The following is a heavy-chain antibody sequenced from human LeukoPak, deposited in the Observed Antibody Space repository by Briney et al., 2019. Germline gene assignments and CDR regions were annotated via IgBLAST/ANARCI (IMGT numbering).Heavy chain of an antibody. J-gene: IGHJ1*01. D-gene: IGHD1-26*01. CDR3: ARYDSGSYSEYFQH. CDR2: IYHSGST. CDR1: GYSISSGYY. Sequence: SETLSLTCTVSGYSISSGYYWGWIRQPPGKGLEWIVSIYHSGSTYYNPSLKSRVIISVDTSKNQFSLKLSSVTAADTAVYYCARYDSGSYSEYFQHWGQGTLVTVSS. V-gene: IGHV4-38-2*02.